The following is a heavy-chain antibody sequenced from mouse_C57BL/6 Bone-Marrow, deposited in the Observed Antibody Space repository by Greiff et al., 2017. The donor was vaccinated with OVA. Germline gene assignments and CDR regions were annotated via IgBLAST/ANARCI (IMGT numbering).Heavy chain of an antibody. D-gene: IGHD1-1*01. CDR2: IYPGDGDT. CDR1: GYAFSSSW. J-gene: IGHJ1*03. V-gene: IGHV1-82*01. Sequence: QVQLQQSGPELVKPGASVKISCKASGYAFSSSWMNWVKQRPGQGLEWIGRIYPGDGDTNYNGKLKGKATLTADKSSSTAYMQLSSLTSEDSAVYCCAREVYDGSSYRYFDVWGTGTTVTVAS. CDR3: AREVYDGSSYRYFDV.